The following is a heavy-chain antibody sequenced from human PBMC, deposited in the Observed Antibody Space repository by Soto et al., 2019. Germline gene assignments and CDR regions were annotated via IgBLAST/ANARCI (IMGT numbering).Heavy chain of an antibody. CDR3: VKHQVSLVRGISPFDY. J-gene: IGHJ4*02. Sequence: GGSLRLSCAFSGFTFNSNDMTWVRQAPGKGLEWVSTISSSGAFTYHADSVRGRLTISRDNSKNTVYLQMNSLRAEDTAVYYCVKHQVSLVRGISPFDYWGQGALVTVSS. V-gene: IGHV3-23*01. D-gene: IGHD3-10*01. CDR1: GFTFNSND. CDR2: ISSSGAFT.